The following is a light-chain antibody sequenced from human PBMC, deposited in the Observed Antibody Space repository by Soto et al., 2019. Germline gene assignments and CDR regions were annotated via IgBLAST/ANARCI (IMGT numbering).Light chain of an antibody. Sequence: QSLLTQPPSASGTPGQRVTISCSGSSSNIGSNSVNWYQQLPGTAPKLLIYNNNQRPSGVPDRFSGSKSGTSASLAISGLQSEDESDYYCAAWDDSLDGPIFGTGTKLTVL. CDR3: AAWDDSLDGPI. J-gene: IGLJ1*01. V-gene: IGLV1-44*01. CDR2: NNN. CDR1: SSNIGSNS.